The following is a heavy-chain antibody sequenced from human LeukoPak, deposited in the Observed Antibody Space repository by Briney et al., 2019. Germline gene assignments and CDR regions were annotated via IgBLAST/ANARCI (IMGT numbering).Heavy chain of an antibody. Sequence: GGSLRLSCAASGFTFSSYGMHWVRQAPGKGLEWVAVISYDGSNKYYADSVKGRFTISRDNSKNTLYLQMNSLRAEDTAVYYCAKGNSGSYSRSRYFDYWGQGTLVTVSS. CDR2: ISYDGSNK. D-gene: IGHD1-26*01. J-gene: IGHJ4*02. CDR1: GFTFSSYG. V-gene: IGHV3-30*18. CDR3: AKGNSGSYSRSRYFDY.